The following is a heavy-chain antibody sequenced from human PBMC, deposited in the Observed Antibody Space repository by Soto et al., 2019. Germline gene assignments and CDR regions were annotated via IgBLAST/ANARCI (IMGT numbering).Heavy chain of an antibody. CDR3: ARLASGWQYYYFDF. J-gene: IGHJ2*01. CDR2: INHSGST. CDR1: GGSFSPYF. V-gene: IGHV4-34*01. Sequence: QVQLQQWGAGLLKPSETLSLTFAVYGGSFSPYFWSWIRQPPGKGLEWIGEINHSGSTNYNPSLTRRATLSVDASKNQVSLKLTSVTAADTAVYYCARLASGWQYYYFDFWGRGTPVTVSS. D-gene: IGHD6-19*01.